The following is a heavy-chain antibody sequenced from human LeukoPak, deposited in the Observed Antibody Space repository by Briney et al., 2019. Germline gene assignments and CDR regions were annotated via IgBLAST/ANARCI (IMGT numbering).Heavy chain of an antibody. CDR2: INPGGSST. D-gene: IGHD3-16*01. CDR3: AKDLGDYVWGSHGYFDY. V-gene: IGHV3-74*01. J-gene: IGHJ4*02. Sequence: GGSLRLSCAASGFAFSSYWMHWVRQVPGKGLVWVSRINPGGSSTAYGDSVKGRFTISRDNAKNTLYLQMNSLRAEDTAVYYCAKDLGDYVWGSHGYFDYWGQGTLVTVSS. CDR1: GFAFSSYW.